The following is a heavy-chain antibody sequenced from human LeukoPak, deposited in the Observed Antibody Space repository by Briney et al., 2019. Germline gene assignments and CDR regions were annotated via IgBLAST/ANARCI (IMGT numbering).Heavy chain of an antibody. Sequence: GGSLRLSCAASGFTFSSYAMHWVRQAPGKGLEWVAVISYDGSDKYYADSVKGRFTISRDNSKNTLYLQMNSLRAGDTAVYYCAREADFWSGYYNYFDYWGQGTLVTVSS. J-gene: IGHJ4*02. CDR2: ISYDGSDK. V-gene: IGHV3-30-3*01. CDR3: AREADFWSGYYNYFDY. D-gene: IGHD3-3*01. CDR1: GFTFSSYA.